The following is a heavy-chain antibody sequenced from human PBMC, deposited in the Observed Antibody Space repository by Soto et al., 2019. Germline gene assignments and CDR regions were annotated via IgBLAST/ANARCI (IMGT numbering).Heavy chain of an antibody. CDR3: TRHGPHITMVRGPTPMDV. CDR1: GFTFSGSA. J-gene: IGHJ6*04. CDR2: IRSKANSYAT. D-gene: IGHD3-10*01. Sequence: GGSLRLSCAASGFTFSGSAMHWVRQASGKGLEWVGRIRSKANSYATAYAASVKGRFTISRDDSKNTAYLQMNSLKTEETAVYYCTRHGPHITMVRGPTPMDVWGKGTTVTVSS. V-gene: IGHV3-73*01.